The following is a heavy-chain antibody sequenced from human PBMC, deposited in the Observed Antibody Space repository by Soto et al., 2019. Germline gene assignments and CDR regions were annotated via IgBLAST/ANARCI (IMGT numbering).Heavy chain of an antibody. J-gene: IGHJ1*01. Sequence: SETLSLTCTVSGGSISSSSYYWGWIRQPPGKGLEWIGSIYYSGSTYYNPSLKSRVAISVDTSKNQFSLKLSSVTAADTAVYYCASPPVVVGRSCFQHWGQGTLVTVSS. CDR3: ASPPVVVGRSCFQH. V-gene: IGHV4-39*07. CDR1: GGSISSSSYY. CDR2: IYYSGST. D-gene: IGHD1-26*01.